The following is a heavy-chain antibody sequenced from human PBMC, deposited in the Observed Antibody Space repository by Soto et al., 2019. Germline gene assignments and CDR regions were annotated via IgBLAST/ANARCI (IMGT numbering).Heavy chain of an antibody. CDR2: INSDGSIT. D-gene: IGHD3-22*01. Sequence: EVQLVESGGGLVQPGGSLRLSCAASGFTFSSYWMHWVRQAPGKGLVWVSRINSDGSITSYADSVKGRFTISRDNANNTLYLQMNRLRAEDTAVYYWAKPPNYYDSGGYYDYWGQAPLVTVSS. V-gene: IGHV3-74*01. CDR1: GFTFSSYW. J-gene: IGHJ4*02. CDR3: AKPPNYYDSGGYYDY.